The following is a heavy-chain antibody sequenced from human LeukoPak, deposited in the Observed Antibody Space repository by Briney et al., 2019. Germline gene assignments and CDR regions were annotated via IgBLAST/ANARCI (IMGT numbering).Heavy chain of an antibody. D-gene: IGHD6-13*01. CDR2: ISSSSSYI. V-gene: IGHV3-21*01. J-gene: IGHJ3*02. CDR1: GFTFSSYS. CDR3: ARDSILHSSSWYWISANDAFDI. Sequence: PGGSLRLSCAASGFTFSSYSMNWVRQAPGKGLEWVSSISSSSSYIYYADSVKGRFTISRDNAKNSLYLQMNSLRAEDTAVYYCARDSILHSSSWYWISANDAFDIWGQGTMVTVSS.